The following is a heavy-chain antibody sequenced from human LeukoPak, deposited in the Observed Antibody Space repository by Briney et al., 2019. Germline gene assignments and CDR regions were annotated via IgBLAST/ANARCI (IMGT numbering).Heavy chain of an antibody. J-gene: IGHJ5*02. V-gene: IGHV3-30*03. D-gene: IGHD2-8*01. CDR1: GFTFSSYG. CDR3: ATNRWFDP. Sequence: GRSLRLSCAASGFTFSSYGMHWVRQAPGKGLEWVAVISYDGSNKYYADPVKGRFTISRDNSKNTLYLQMNSLRAEDTAVYYCATNRWFDPWGQGTLVTVSS. CDR2: ISYDGSNK.